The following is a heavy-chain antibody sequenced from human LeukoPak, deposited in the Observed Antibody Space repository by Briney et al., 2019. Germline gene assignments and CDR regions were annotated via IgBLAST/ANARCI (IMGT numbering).Heavy chain of an antibody. J-gene: IGHJ3*01. Sequence: GGSLRLSCAASGFTFSSYAMHWVRQAPGKGLEWVAVISYDGSNKYYADSVKGRFTISRDNSKNTLYLQMNSLRAEDTAVYYCAREPYYASGSYYPIWGQGTMVTVSS. CDR1: GFTFSSYA. D-gene: IGHD3-10*01. CDR3: AREPYYASGSYYPI. CDR2: ISYDGSNK. V-gene: IGHV3-30-3*01.